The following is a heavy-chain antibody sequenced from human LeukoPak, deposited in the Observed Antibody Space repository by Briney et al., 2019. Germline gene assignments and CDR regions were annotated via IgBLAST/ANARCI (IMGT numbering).Heavy chain of an antibody. D-gene: IGHD6-19*01. J-gene: IGHJ6*02. V-gene: IGHV3-33*01. CDR2: IWYDGSNK. CDR3: ARVVEAWLAPGYYYGMDV. Sequence: GRSLRLYCAASGFTFSSYGMHWVRQAPGKGLEWVAVIWYDGSNKYYADSVKGRFTISRDNSKNTLYLQMNSLRAEDTAVYYCARVVEAWLAPGYYYGMDVWGQGTTVTVSS. CDR1: GFTFSSYG.